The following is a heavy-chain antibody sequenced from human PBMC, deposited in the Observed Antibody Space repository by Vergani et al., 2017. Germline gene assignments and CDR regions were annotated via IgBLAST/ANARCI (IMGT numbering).Heavy chain of an antibody. CDR2: IKSDGSIT. Sequence: VQLVASGGGVVQPGGSLRLSCEGSGFSFSGYWMHWVRQSPEKGLVWVSRIKSDGSITNYADSVKGRFTISRDNAKNTLYLEMNSLRGDDTAIYYCVRARCSGPCFMSNWFDSWGQGTLVTVSS. CDR1: GFSFSGYW. J-gene: IGHJ5*01. V-gene: IGHV3-74*02. CDR3: VRARCSGPCFMSNWFDS. D-gene: IGHD5-12*01.